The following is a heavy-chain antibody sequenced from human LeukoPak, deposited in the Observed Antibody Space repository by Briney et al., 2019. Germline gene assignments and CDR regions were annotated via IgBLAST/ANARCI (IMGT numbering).Heavy chain of an antibody. J-gene: IGHJ4*02. Sequence: SGESLKISCKGSGYSFTSYWIGWVRQMPGKGLEWMGIIYPGDSDTRYSPSFQGQVTISADKSISTAYPQWSSLKASDTAMYYCARRAPGSLYYFDYWGQGTLVTVSS. CDR3: ARRAPGSLYYFDY. V-gene: IGHV5-51*01. CDR1: GYSFTSYW. CDR2: IYPGDSDT.